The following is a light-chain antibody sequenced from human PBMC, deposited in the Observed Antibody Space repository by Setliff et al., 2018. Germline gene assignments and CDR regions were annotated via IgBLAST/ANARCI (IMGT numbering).Light chain of an antibody. J-gene: IGLJ1*01. CDR1: RYDVGGYNF. V-gene: IGLV2-14*01. CDR2: DVS. Sequence: QSALTQPASVSGAPGQSITISCTGTRYDVGGYNFVSWYQHHPGKAPKLMIYDVSVRPSGVSNRFSGSKSGNTASLTISGLQAEDEADYYCSSYISSSLEVFGTGTKVTVL. CDR3: SSYISSSLEV.